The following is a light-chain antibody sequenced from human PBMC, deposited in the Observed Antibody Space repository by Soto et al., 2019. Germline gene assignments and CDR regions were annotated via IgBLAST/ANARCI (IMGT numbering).Light chain of an antibody. CDR3: QQYNSYWT. Sequence: DIQMTQSPSTLSASVGDRVTITCRASQSISSWLGWYQQKPGKAPKLLTYDASSLESGVPSRVRGSGSGTEFALTISSLQPDDFATYYCQQYNSYWTFGQGAKVEIK. V-gene: IGKV1-5*01. CDR2: DAS. CDR1: QSISSW. J-gene: IGKJ1*01.